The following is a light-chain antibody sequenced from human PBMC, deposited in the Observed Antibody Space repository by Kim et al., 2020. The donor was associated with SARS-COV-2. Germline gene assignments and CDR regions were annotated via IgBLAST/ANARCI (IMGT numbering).Light chain of an antibody. CDR3: QHYVRFPYT. J-gene: IGKJ2*01. CDR1: QGINTY. Sequence: DIQMTQSPSTLSASVGDRVTITCRASQGINTYLAWYQQRPGKAPTLLIYLASTLESGVPPRFSGSGFGTEFTLTINSLQPDDFATYYFQHYVRFPYTFGQGTKLEIK. CDR2: LAS. V-gene: IGKV1-5*03.